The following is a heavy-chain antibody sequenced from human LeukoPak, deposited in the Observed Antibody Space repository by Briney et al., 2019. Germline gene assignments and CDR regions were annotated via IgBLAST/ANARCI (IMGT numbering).Heavy chain of an antibody. Sequence: GGSLRLSCAASGFTFFNYAMSWVRQAPGKGLEWVSAISGSGGSTYYADSVKGRFTISRDNSKNTLYLQMNSLRAEDTAVYYCAKPGFPMTTAGNWFDPWGQGTLDTVSS. D-gene: IGHD4-17*01. CDR1: GFTFFNYA. CDR2: ISGSGGST. J-gene: IGHJ5*02. CDR3: AKPGFPMTTAGNWFDP. V-gene: IGHV3-23*01.